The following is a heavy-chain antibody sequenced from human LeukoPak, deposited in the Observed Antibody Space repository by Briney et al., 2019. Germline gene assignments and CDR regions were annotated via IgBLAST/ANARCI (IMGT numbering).Heavy chain of an antibody. D-gene: IGHD1-26*01. CDR1: GGSISSYY. CDR2: IYYSGST. CDR3: ARSLYYQYGPGAVDP. Sequence: TSETLSLTCTVSGGSISSYYWSWIRQPPGKGLEWIGYIYYSGSTNYNPSLKSRVTISVDTSKNQFSLKLSSVTAADTAVYYCARSLYYQYGPGAVDPWGQGTLVTVSS. J-gene: IGHJ5*02. V-gene: IGHV4-59*01.